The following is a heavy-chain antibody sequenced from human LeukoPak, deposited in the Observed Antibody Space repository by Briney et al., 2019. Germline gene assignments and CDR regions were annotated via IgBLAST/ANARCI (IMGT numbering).Heavy chain of an antibody. CDR2: IYHSGTT. CDR3: ARLLWFGGYYFNY. J-gene: IGHJ4*02. V-gene: IGHV4-38-2*01. D-gene: IGHD3-10*01. CDR1: GYFISSGYY. Sequence: SGTLSLTCAVSGYFISSGYYWGWIRQPPGKGLEWIGSIYHSGTTYYNPSLKSRVTISVDTSKNQFSLKLSSVTAADTAVFYCARLLWFGGYYFNYWGQGTLVTVSS.